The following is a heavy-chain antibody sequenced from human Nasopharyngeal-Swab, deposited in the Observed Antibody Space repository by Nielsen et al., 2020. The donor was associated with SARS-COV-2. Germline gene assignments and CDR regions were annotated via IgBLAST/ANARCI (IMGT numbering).Heavy chain of an antibody. J-gene: IGHJ4*02. CDR2: ISDTGDTT. Sequence: GGSLRLSCAVSGFTFSGYSMHWVRQAPGKGLEYVSAISDTGDTTYYARSVRGRFTISRDNSKNTLFLRMGSLRTEDVAVYYCVRDQRLGVPMALGRAVFDYWGQGTLVTVSS. V-gene: IGHV3-64*01. CDR1: GFTFSGYS. CDR3: VRDQRLGVPMALGRAVFDY. D-gene: IGHD2-8*01.